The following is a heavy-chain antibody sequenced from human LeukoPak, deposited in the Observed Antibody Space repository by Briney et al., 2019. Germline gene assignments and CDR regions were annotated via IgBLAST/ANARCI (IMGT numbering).Heavy chain of an antibody. CDR1: GGSFSGYY. Sequence: SETLSLTCAVYGGSFSGYYWSWIRQPPGKGLEWIGYIYTSGSTNYNPSLKSRVTISVDTSKNQFTLKLSSVTAADTAVYYCARLDASYYYYYYMDVWGKGTTVTVSS. CDR2: IYTSGST. CDR3: ARLDASYYYYYYMDV. V-gene: IGHV4-4*09. J-gene: IGHJ6*03.